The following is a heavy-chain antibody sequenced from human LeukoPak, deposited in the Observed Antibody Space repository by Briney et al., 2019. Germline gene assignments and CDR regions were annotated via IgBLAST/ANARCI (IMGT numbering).Heavy chain of an antibody. CDR3: ARVRGRQWPPPPRYDY. CDR1: GFTFSSYW. Sequence: GGSLRLSCAASGFTFSSYWMHWVRQVPGKGLVWVSRITSEGSSTSYADSVKGRFTISRDNAKNTLYLQMNSLRAEDTAVYYCARVRGRQWPPPPRYDYWGQGTLVTVSS. V-gene: IGHV3-74*01. J-gene: IGHJ4*02. CDR2: ITSEGSST. D-gene: IGHD6-19*01.